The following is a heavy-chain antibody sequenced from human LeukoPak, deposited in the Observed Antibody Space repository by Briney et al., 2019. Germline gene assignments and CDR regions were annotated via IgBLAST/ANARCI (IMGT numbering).Heavy chain of an antibody. J-gene: IGHJ4*02. V-gene: IGHV1-8*01. CDR1: GYSFTSHD. D-gene: IGHD3-10*01. CDR3: ARAGRKYASDY. Sequence: ASVKVSCKASGYSFTSHDINWVRQATGQGLEWMGWMNPNSGNTGYAQRFQGRVTMTTDTSIKTAYIELSSLRSEDTAVYYCARAGRKYASDYWGQGTLVTVSS. CDR2: MNPNSGNT.